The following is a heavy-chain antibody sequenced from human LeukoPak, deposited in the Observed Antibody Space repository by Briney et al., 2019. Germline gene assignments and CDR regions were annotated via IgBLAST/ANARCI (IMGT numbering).Heavy chain of an antibody. J-gene: IGHJ5*02. Sequence: GESLKISCKGSGYSFNSYCIGWVRQMPGKGLEWMGIIYPADSDTRYSPSFQGQVTISADKSISTPYLQWRSLEDSDTAMYYCARLLTSGPSIWDWFDPWGQGTLVTVSS. CDR3: ARLLTSGPSIWDWFDP. V-gene: IGHV5-51*01. CDR2: IYPADSDT. CDR1: GYSFNSYC. D-gene: IGHD6-6*01.